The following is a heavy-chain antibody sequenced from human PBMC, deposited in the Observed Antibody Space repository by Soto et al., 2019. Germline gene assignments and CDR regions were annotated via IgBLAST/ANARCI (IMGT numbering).Heavy chain of an antibody. J-gene: IGHJ5*02. D-gene: IGHD2-2*02. CDR2: ISSSGSPV. CDR3: VRSWGVYCSTTRCYSPWFDP. CDR1: VFTFSSYE. Sequence: EVQLVESGGGLVQPGGSLRLSCEASVFTFSSYEMNWVRQAPGKGLEWVSSISSSGSPVNYADSVKGRFTISRDNAKNSMYLQMNSLRAEDTAVYYCVRSWGVYCSTTRCYSPWFDPWGQGTLVTVSS. V-gene: IGHV3-48*03.